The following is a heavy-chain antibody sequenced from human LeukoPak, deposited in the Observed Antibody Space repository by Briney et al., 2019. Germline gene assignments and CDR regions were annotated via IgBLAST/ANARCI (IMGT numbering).Heavy chain of an antibody. V-gene: IGHV1-18*01. Sequence: ASVKVSCKASGYTFTSYGITWVRQAPGQGLEWMGWVSAYNGHTNYAQKFQGRVTMTTDTSTSTAYMELWSLRSDDTAIYYRARGRQWLPTDYWGQGTLVTVSS. CDR3: ARGRQWLPTDY. CDR1: GYTFTSYG. J-gene: IGHJ4*02. D-gene: IGHD6-19*01. CDR2: VSAYNGHT.